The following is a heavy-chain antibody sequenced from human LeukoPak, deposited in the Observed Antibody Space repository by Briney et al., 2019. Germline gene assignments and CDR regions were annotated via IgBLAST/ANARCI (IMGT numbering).Heavy chain of an antibody. V-gene: IGHV3-7*04. CDR3: ARASRTSYSGSYY. D-gene: IGHD1-26*01. J-gene: IGHJ4*02. CDR1: GSTFSSYW. CDR2: IKQDGSEK. Sequence: PGGSLRLSCAASGSTFSSYWMSWVRQAPGKGLEWVANIKQDGSEKYYVDSVKGRFTISRDNAKNSLYLQMNSLRAEDTAVYYCARASRTSYSGSYYWGQGTLVTVSS.